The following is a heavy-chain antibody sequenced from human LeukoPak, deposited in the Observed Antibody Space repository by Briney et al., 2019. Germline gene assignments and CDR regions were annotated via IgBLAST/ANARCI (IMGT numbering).Heavy chain of an antibody. CDR1: GGSFSGYY. CDR2: INHSGST. CDR3: ARAAYSSSWYPY. V-gene: IGHV4-34*01. D-gene: IGHD6-13*01. J-gene: IGHJ4*02. Sequence: SETLSLTCAVYGGSFSGYYWSWIRQPPGKGLEWIGEINHSGSTNYNPSLKSRATISVDTSKNQFSLKLSSVTAADTAVYYCARAAYSSSWYPYWGQGTLVTVSS.